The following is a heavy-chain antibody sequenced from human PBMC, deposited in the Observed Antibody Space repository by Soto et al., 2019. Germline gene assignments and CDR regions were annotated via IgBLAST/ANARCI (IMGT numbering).Heavy chain of an antibody. J-gene: IGHJ4*02. CDR3: GRIPYFGSDCLVFYFDH. CDR1: GFTFSSFA. V-gene: IGHV3-23*01. D-gene: IGHD2-21*02. Sequence: EVQVLESGGGLVQPGGSLRLSCVASGFTFSSFAMTWLRQAPGKGLEWVSAMSGSGATTYYADSVKGRFTISRYNSKNTRFMEVTSLGAGDTAVYCCGRIPYFGSDCLVFYFDHWGQGTLVTVSS. CDR2: MSGSGATT.